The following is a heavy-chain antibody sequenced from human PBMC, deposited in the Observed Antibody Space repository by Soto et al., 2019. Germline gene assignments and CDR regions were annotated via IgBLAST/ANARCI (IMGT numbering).Heavy chain of an antibody. D-gene: IGHD1-26*01. CDR3: ATRIVGATSSWYFQH. Sequence: QVQLVQSGAEVKKPGASVKVSCKVSGYTLTELSMHWVRQSPGKGLEWMGGFDPEDGETIYAQKFQGRVTMTDDTSTDTAYRELRSLRSEDTAVYYCATRIVGATSSWYFQHWGQGTLVTVSS. V-gene: IGHV1-24*01. CDR1: GYTLTELS. J-gene: IGHJ1*01. CDR2: FDPEDGET.